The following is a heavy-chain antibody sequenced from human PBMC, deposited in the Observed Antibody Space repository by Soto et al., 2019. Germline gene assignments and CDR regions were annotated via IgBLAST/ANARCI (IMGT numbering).Heavy chain of an antibody. CDR3: ARLWGAIGAAFDP. D-gene: IGHD1-26*01. CDR2: FNPYTGVT. J-gene: IGHJ5*02. V-gene: IGHV1-46*01. CDR1: GYTFTTYY. Sequence: QGQLVQSGAEVKKPGASVKVSCKASGYTFTTYYIHWMRQAPGQGLEWMGMFNPYTGVTRYAHKFQGRVTMTGDTSTSTGYMELSRLRSDDTAVYDCARLWGAIGAAFDPWGQGTLVTVSS.